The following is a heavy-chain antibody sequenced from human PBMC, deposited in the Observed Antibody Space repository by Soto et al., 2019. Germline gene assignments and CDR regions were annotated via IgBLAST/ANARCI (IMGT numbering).Heavy chain of an antibody. CDR2: IIGSGGTT. CDR1: RFTFSNYA. CDR3: AKGVIWFGELSP. Sequence: GGSLRLSCAASRFTFSNYAMSWVRQAPGKGLEWVSAIIGSGGTTYYADSVKGRFTISRDNSKNTVYLQMNSLRAEDTAVYYCAKGVIWFGELSPRGQGTLVTVSS. V-gene: IGHV3-23*01. J-gene: IGHJ4*02. D-gene: IGHD3-10*01.